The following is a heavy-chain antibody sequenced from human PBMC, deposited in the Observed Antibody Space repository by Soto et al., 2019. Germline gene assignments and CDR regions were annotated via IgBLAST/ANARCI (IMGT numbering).Heavy chain of an antibody. J-gene: IGHJ5*02. CDR2: IYYSGST. D-gene: IGHD6-6*01. CDR1: GGSVSSGSYY. CDR3: ARGSSIAAPNWFHP. Sequence: PSETLCLTCTVSGGSVSSGSYYWCWIRQPPGKGLEWIGYIYYSGSTNYNPSLKSRVTISVDTSKNQFSLKLSSVTAADTAVYYCARGSSIAAPNWFHPWGQGTLVTVSS. V-gene: IGHV4-61*01.